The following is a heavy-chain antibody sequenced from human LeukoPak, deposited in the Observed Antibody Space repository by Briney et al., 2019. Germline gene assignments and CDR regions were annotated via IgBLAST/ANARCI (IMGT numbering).Heavy chain of an antibody. J-gene: IGHJ4*02. CDR3: ARVSEVVVPAANQYFDY. Sequence: SETLSLTCAVYGGSFSGYYWRWIRQPPGKGLEWIGEINHSGSTNYNPSLKSRVTISVDTSQNQFPLKLSSVTAADTAVYYCARVSEVVVPAANQYFDYWGQGTLVTVSS. D-gene: IGHD2-2*01. CDR2: INHSGST. V-gene: IGHV4-34*01. CDR1: GGSFSGYY.